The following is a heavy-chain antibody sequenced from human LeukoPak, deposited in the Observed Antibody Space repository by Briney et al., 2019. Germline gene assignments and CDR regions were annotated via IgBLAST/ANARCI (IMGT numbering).Heavy chain of an antibody. CDR3: ARATRGDTTKSFDL. CDR2: IYYSGST. V-gene: IGHV4-59*12. D-gene: IGHD5-18*01. Sequence: SETLSLTCTVSGGSISSYYWSWIRQPPGKGLEWIGYIYYSGSTNYNPSLKSRVTISVDTSKNQFSLQLNSVTPEDTAVYYCARATRGDTTKSFDLWGRGTLVTVSS. CDR1: GGSISSYY. J-gene: IGHJ2*01.